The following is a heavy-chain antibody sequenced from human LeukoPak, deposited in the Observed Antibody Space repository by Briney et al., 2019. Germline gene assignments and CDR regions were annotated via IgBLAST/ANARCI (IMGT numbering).Heavy chain of an antibody. J-gene: IGHJ4*02. D-gene: IGHD6-19*01. Sequence: PGGSLRLSCAASGFTFSSYWMHWVRQAPGKGLVWVSRINSDGSSTSYADSVKGRFTISRDNSKNTLYLQMNSLRAEDTAVYYCAREAVAKKGFDYWGQGTLVTVSS. CDR2: INSDGSST. CDR1: GFTFSSYW. V-gene: IGHV3-74*01. CDR3: AREAVAKKGFDY.